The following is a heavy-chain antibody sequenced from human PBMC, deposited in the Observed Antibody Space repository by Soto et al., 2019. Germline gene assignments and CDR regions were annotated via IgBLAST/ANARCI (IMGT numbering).Heavy chain of an antibody. CDR3: VMVDNYVTPTPQDA. D-gene: IGHD3-16*01. CDR1: GYIFVNYG. J-gene: IGHJ6*02. Sequence: QVQLVQSGDEVKKPGASVKVSCKASGYIFVNYGIAWVRQAPGQGFGWMGWISPYTGNTHSATKVQGRLTMTTDTSTSTAYMDLGSLTSDDTAVYYCVMVDNYVTPTPQDAWGQGTTVTVSS. V-gene: IGHV1-18*01. CDR2: ISPYTGNT.